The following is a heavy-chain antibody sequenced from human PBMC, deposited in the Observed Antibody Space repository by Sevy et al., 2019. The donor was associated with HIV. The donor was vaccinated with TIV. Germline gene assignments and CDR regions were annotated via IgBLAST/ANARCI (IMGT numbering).Heavy chain of an antibody. D-gene: IGHD3-10*01. V-gene: IGHV3-21*01. Sequence: GGSLRLSCAASGFTFSNYFINWVRQAPGKGLEWVSSISSGSSYIFYVVSVKGRFTISRDNAKNSLYLHMNSLRAEDTAVYYCARGDYYGSLYYFDYWGPGTLVTVSS. CDR3: ARGDYYGSLYYFDY. CDR1: GFTFSNYF. CDR2: ISSGSSYI. J-gene: IGHJ4*02.